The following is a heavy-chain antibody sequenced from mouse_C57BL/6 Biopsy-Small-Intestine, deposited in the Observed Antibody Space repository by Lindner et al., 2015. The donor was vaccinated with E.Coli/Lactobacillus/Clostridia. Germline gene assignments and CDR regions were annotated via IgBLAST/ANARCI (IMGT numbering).Heavy chain of an antibody. J-gene: IGHJ1*03. CDR2: IDPEDGDT. Sequence: VQLQESGAELVRPGASVKLSCTASGFNIKDYYMHWVKQRPEQGLEWIGRIDPEDGDTEYAPKFQGKATMTADTSSNTAYLQLSSLTSEDTAVYYCTTGSSRFHWYFDVWGTGTTVTVSS. CDR3: TTGSSRFHWYFDV. V-gene: IGHV14-1*01. D-gene: IGHD1-1*01. CDR1: GFNIKDYY.